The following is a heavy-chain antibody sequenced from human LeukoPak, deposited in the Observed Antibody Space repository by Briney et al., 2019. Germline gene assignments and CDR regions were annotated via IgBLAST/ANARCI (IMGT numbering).Heavy chain of an antibody. CDR3: ARGWYGDYVSLFDY. Sequence: GGSLRLSCVASEFTFSTYWMSWVRQAPGKGLEWVANINQDGSDKYYVDSVKGRLTISRDNAKKSLYLQMNSLRAEDTAVYYCARGWYGDYVSLFDYWGQGTLVTVSS. CDR2: INQDGSDK. D-gene: IGHD4-17*01. J-gene: IGHJ4*02. V-gene: IGHV3-7*01. CDR1: EFTFSTYW.